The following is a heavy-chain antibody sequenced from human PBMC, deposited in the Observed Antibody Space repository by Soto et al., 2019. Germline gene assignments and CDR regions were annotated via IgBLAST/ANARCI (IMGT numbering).Heavy chain of an antibody. V-gene: IGHV1-2*02. CDR2: INPATGAA. CDR1: GYPVTAYY. Sequence: QLHLVQSGAVVKKPGASVTVSCSASGYPVTAYYMHWVRQAPGRGLEWMGGINPATGAAKYTQTLRGRVTMTRDTSTSTVFMELGGLTSEGTAVFFCARGGGVGVAGSAAFDMWGQGTLVTVSS. J-gene: IGHJ3*02. D-gene: IGHD3-3*01. CDR3: ARGGGVGVAGSAAFDM.